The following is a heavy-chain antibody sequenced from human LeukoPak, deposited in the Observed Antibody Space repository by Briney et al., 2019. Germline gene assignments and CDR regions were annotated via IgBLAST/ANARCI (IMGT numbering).Heavy chain of an antibody. D-gene: IGHD3-16*01. CDR2: ISGSGGST. CDR3: AKSYVGYYFDS. J-gene: IGHJ4*02. CDR1: GFTFS. Sequence: GGSLRLSCAASGFTFSMSWVRQAPGKGLEWVSGISGSGGSTYHADSVKGRFTISRDNSKTTLFLQMNSLRAEDTAIYYCAKSYVGYYFDSWGQGTLVTVSS. V-gene: IGHV3-23*01.